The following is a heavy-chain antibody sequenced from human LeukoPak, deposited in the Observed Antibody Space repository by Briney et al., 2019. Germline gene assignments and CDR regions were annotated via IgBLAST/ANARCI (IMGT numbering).Heavy chain of an antibody. D-gene: IGHD4-17*01. CDR1: GYTFTSYD. V-gene: IGHV1-8*02. CDR2: MNPNSGNT. J-gene: IGHJ4*02. CDR3: ARDRAGDYPFDY. Sequence: GASVKVSCKASGYTFTSYDINWVRQATGQGLEWMGWMNPNSGNTGYAQKFQGRVTMTRDTSTSTVYMELSSLRSEDTAVYYCARDRAGDYPFDYWGQGTLVTVSS.